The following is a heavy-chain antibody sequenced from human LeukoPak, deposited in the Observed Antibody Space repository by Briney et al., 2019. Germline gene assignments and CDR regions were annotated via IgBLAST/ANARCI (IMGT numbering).Heavy chain of an antibody. J-gene: IGHJ4*02. CDR1: GFTFSSYA. D-gene: IGHD6-13*01. V-gene: IGHV3-23*01. CDR3: ARGGAAAAFDY. CDR2: ITGSTGST. Sequence: GGSLRLSCAASGFTFSSYAMTWVRQPPGKGLEGVSSITGSTGSTYYADSVKGRFTISRDNSKNTLYLQMNSLRAEDTAVYYCARGGAAAAFDYWGQGTLVTVSS.